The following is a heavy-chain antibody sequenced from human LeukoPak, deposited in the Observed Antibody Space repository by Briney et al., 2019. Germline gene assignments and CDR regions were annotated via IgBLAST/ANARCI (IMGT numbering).Heavy chain of an antibody. CDR1: GYSISSGYY. V-gene: IGHV4-38-2*02. D-gene: IGHD3-10*01. J-gene: IGHJ4*02. CDR2: IYHSGST. Sequence: SETLSLTCTVSGYSISSGYYWGWIRQPPGKGLEWIGSIYHSGSTYYNPSLKSRVTISVDTSKNQFSLKLSSVTAADTAVYYCATQYYYGSGSYYGYWGQGTLVTVSS. CDR3: ATQYYYGSGSYYGY.